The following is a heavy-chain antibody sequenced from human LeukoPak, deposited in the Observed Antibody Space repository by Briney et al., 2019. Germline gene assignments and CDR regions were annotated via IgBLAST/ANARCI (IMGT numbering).Heavy chain of an antibody. V-gene: IGHV4-59*01. CDR3: ARDSGLGYCSTTSCSYGLDV. J-gene: IGHJ6*02. CDR2: IQYSGST. D-gene: IGHD2-2*01. Sequence: SETLSLTCSVSDGSNSNYYWTWIRQPPGKGLEWIGNIQYSGSTNFNPSLKSRVTVSVDTSKNQVSLKLRSVTAADTAAYYCARDSGLGYCSTTSCSYGLDVWGQGTTVFVS. CDR1: DGSNSNYY.